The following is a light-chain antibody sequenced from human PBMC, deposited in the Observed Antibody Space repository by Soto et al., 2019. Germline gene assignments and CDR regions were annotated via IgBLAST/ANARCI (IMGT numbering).Light chain of an antibody. J-gene: IGLJ1*01. CDR1: SSDVESYNL. CDR3: CSYAGSYTFYV. V-gene: IGLV2-11*01. CDR2: DVS. Sequence: QSVLTQPASLSGSPGQSITISCTGTSSDVESYNLVSWYQQHPGKAPKVMIYDVSKRPSGVPDRFSGSKSGNTASLTLSGLQAKDEADYYCCSYAGSYTFYVFGTGTKLTVL.